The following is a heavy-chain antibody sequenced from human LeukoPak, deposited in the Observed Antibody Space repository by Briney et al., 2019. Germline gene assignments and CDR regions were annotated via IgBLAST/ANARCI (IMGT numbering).Heavy chain of an antibody. CDR2: IMLVVGET. D-gene: IGHD5/OR15-5a*01. CDR3: AREDHSVYNY. J-gene: IGHJ4*02. V-gene: IGHV3-7*01. CDR1: RYTFRRYW. Sequence: GGSLRLSCAPSRYTFRRYWIRCVRHAPGKGPGWVANIMLVVGETYSMDSLKGRFSISRDNAQNALYLHINTLRVAGTPGYFCAREDHSVYNYWGQRRLGTLS.